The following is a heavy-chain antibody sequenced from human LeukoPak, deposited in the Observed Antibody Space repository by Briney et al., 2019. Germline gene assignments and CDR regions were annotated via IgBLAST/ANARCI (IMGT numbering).Heavy chain of an antibody. J-gene: IGHJ4*02. CDR2: ISAYNGNT. D-gene: IGHD3-22*01. Sequence: GASVKVSCKAAGYTFGNYGIKWVRQAPGQGLECMGWISAYNGNTNYAQRFQGRVTMTTDTSTSTAYMELRSLRSDDTAVYYCARDLRSSGYYRLWGQGTLVTVSS. V-gene: IGHV1-18*01. CDR1: GYTFGNYG. CDR3: ARDLRSSGYYRL.